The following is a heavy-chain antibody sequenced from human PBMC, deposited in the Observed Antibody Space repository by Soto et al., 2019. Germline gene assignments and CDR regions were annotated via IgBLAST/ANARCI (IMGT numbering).Heavy chain of an antibody. V-gene: IGHV3-30*18. CDR3: AKLDSGGWRGYSAY. CDR1: GFSFSSYG. Sequence: QVQLVESGGGVVQPGRSLRLSCAASGFSFSSYGMHWVRQAPGKGLEWVAVLSYDGSNKYYADSVKGRFTISRDNAKNTLHLKMNSGRGEDTAVYYWAKLDSGGWRGYSAYWGQGPLVTVSS. CDR2: LSYDGSNK. J-gene: IGHJ4*02. D-gene: IGHD3-3*01.